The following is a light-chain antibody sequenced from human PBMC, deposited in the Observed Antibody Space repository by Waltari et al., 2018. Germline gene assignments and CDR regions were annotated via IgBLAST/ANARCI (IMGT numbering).Light chain of an antibody. CDR2: SNK. CDR1: SSNLGSNP. Sequence: QSVLTPPPSASGTPGQRVTLSCSGSSSNLGSNPVNWYQQLPGTAPKLLIYSNKRRPSGVPDRFSGSKSGTSASLAISGLQSEDEADYYCAAWDDSLNGVVFGGGTKLTVL. J-gene: IGLJ2*01. V-gene: IGLV1-44*01. CDR3: AAWDDSLNGVV.